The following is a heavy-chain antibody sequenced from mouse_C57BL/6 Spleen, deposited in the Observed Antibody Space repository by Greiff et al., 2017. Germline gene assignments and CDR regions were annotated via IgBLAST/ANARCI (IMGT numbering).Heavy chain of an antibody. CDR2: SDPEDGET. Sequence: VQLQQSGAELVKPGASVKLSCTASGFYIKDYYMHWVKQRTEQGLEWIGRSDPEDGETKYAPQFQGKVTITAVTYSNTAYIQLSSLTSRDTAVYYCSRDYSNCGDYWGQGTTLTVSS. CDR3: SRDYSNCGDY. D-gene: IGHD2-5*01. V-gene: IGHV14-2*01. J-gene: IGHJ2*01. CDR1: GFYIKDYY.